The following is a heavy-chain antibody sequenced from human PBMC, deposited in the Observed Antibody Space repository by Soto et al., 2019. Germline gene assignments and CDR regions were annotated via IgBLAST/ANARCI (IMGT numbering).Heavy chain of an antibody. V-gene: IGHV3-21*01. CDR3: ARARQSYYYYMDV. J-gene: IGHJ6*03. CDR1: GFTFSSYS. CDR2: ISSSSSYI. Sequence: GGSLRLSCAASGFTFSSYSMNWVRQAPGKGLEWVSSISSSSSYIYYADSVKGRFTISRDNAKNSLYLQMNSLRAEDTAVYYCARARQSYYYYMDVWGKGTTVTVSS.